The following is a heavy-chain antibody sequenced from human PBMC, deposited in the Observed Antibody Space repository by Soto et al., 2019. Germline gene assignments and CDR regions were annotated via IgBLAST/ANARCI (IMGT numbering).Heavy chain of an antibody. J-gene: IGHJ6*02. CDR3: SRTYYDFWIAYPISYYYYCGKQV. Sequence: GESLKISCKGSGYSFTSYWIGWVRQMPGKVLQWMGIIYPGDSDTRYSPSLQGQVTISADKSISTAYLQWSSLTASDTAKYYCSRTYYDFWIAYPISYYYYCGKQVWDQGXTITVSS. V-gene: IGHV5-51*01. CDR1: GYSFTSYW. CDR2: IYPGDSDT. D-gene: IGHD3-3*01.